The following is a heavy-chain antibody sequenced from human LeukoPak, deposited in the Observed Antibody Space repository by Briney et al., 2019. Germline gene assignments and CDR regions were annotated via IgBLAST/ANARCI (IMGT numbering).Heavy chain of an antibody. Sequence: SQTLSLTCAISGDSVSSNSAAWNWIRQSPSRGLEWLGRTYYTSKWYNDYAVSVKSRITINPDTSKNQFSLQLNSVTPEDTAVYYCARDETSGYDPSHYYYYGMDVWGQGTTVTVSS. J-gene: IGHJ6*02. D-gene: IGHD5-12*01. CDR2: TYYTSKWYN. V-gene: IGHV6-1*01. CDR1: GDSVSSNSAA. CDR3: ARDETSGYDPSHYYYYGMDV.